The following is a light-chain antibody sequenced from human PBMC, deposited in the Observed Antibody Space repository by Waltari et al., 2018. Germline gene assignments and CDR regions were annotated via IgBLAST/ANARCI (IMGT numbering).Light chain of an antibody. CDR3: QHYGYSLWT. J-gene: IGKJ1*01. Sequence: EIVLTQSPGTLSLSPGEGVTLSCRASQSVSSSYLAWYQQKPGQAPRLLIYAASSRATGIPDRFSGSGSGTDFTVTISRLEPEDFAVYYCQHYGYSLWTFGQGTKVEIK. V-gene: IGKV3-20*01. CDR2: AAS. CDR1: QSVSSSY.